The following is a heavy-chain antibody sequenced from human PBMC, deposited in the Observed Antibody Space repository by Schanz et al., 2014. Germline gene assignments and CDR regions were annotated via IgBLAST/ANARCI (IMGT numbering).Heavy chain of an antibody. CDR2: ISASGGDT. D-gene: IGHD6-25*01. Sequence: VQLLESGGGLIQPGGSLRLSCAASGFIFGSSVMAWVRQAPGKGLEWLSVISASGGDTYYADSVKGRFTISRDNSKNTLYLQMNSLRAEDTAVYYCAKVRYSSGWRGDYFDEWGQGTLVTVAS. J-gene: IGHJ4*02. CDR1: GFIFGSSV. V-gene: IGHV3-23*01. CDR3: AKVRYSSGWRGDYFDE.